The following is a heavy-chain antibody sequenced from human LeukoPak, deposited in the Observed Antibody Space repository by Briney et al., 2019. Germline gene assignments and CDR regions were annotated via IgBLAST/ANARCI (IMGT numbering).Heavy chain of an antibody. CDR1: GGSISSSNYY. V-gene: IGHV4-39*07. CDR3: ARAGPFGNWFDP. CDR2: IYYSGST. D-gene: IGHD3-10*01. Sequence: SETLSLTCTVSGGSISSSNYYWGWIRQPPGKGLEWIGSIYYSGSTYYTPSLKSRGTISVDTSKNQFSLKLSSVTAADTAVYYCARAGPFGNWFDPWGQGTLVTVSS. J-gene: IGHJ5*02.